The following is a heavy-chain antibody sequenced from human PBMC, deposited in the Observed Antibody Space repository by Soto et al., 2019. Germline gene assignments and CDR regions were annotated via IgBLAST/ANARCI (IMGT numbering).Heavy chain of an antibody. Sequence: SETLSLTCTVSGGSISSGGYYWSWVRQPPGKGLEWIGDIYHSGNTNYNPSLLSRVTISVDTSKNEFSLRLSSVTAADTAVYYSARLNGYCISTNCHGYYGMDVWGQGTTVTVSS. V-gene: IGHV4-39*01. CDR1: GGSISSGGYY. CDR3: ARLNGYCISTNCHGYYGMDV. J-gene: IGHJ6*02. D-gene: IGHD2-2*03. CDR2: IYHSGNT.